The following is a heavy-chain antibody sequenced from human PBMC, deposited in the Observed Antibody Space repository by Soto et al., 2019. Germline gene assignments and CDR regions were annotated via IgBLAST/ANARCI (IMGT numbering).Heavy chain of an antibody. Sequence: PSETLSLTCTVSGGSISSYYWSWIRQPPGKGLEWIGYIYSSGITKYNPSLKSRITISIDTSKNQFSLKLSSVTAADTAFYYCARAYSSLSWFDPWGQGXLVTVSS. CDR3: ARAYSSLSWFDP. CDR1: GGSISSYY. J-gene: IGHJ5*02. V-gene: IGHV4-59*01. D-gene: IGHD3-22*01. CDR2: IYSSGIT.